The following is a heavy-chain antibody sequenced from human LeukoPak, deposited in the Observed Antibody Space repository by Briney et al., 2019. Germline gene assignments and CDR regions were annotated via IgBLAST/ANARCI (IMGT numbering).Heavy chain of an antibody. D-gene: IGHD3-10*01. Sequence: GGSLRLSCAASGFTFSHYGMSWVRQAPGKGLEWVSGISGSGGSTYYADSVKGRFTTSRDNSKSTLYLQMSSLRAEDTAVYYCAKAGFAEWFGDNYFDYWGQGTLVTVSS. CDR3: AKAGFAEWFGDNYFDY. CDR2: ISGSGGST. CDR1: GFTFSHYG. J-gene: IGHJ4*02. V-gene: IGHV3-23*01.